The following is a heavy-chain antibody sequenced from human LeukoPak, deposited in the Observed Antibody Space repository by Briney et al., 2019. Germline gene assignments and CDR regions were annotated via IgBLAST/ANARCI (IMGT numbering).Heavy chain of an antibody. D-gene: IGHD5-18*01. CDR1: GYSFTSYW. CDR2: IYPGDSDT. J-gene: IGHJ3*02. CDR3: ARQAPYNYGYGNDAFDI. V-gene: IGHV5-51*01. Sequence: GESLKISCKGSGYSFTSYWIGWVRQMPGKGLEWMGIIYPGDSDTRYSPSFQGQVTISADKPISTAYLQWSSLKASDTAMYYCARQAPYNYGYGNDAFDIWGQGTMVTVSS.